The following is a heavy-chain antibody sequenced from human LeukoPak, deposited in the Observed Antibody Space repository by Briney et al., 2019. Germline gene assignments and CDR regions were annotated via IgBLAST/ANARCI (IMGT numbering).Heavy chain of an antibody. D-gene: IGHD2-21*02. J-gene: IGHJ1*01. CDR3: ARDPIGYCGGDCFSAYFQH. Sequence: HWASVKVSCKASGYTFTSYYMHWVRQAPGQGLEWMGIINPSGGSTSYAQKFQGRVTMTRDTSTSTVYMELSSLRSEDTAVYYCARDPIGYCGGDCFSAYFQHWGQGTLVTVSS. CDR1: GYTFTSYY. CDR2: INPSGGST. V-gene: IGHV1-46*01.